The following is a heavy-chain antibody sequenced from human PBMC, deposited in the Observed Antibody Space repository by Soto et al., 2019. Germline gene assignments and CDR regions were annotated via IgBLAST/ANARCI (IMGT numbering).Heavy chain of an antibody. V-gene: IGHV3-23*01. CDR1: VFTFSSYA. Sequence: VQLLESGGGLVQPGGSLRLSCVASVFTFSSYAMSWVRQAPGQRLEWVATFSGGRDTTWHADSVKGRFTVSRNSSKNTLSLQMNSLRPEDTALYYCAKATSATCTGAICYSFDYRGQGTLVTVSS. CDR2: FSGGRDTT. CDR3: AKATSATCTGAICYSFDY. D-gene: IGHD2-8*02. J-gene: IGHJ4*02.